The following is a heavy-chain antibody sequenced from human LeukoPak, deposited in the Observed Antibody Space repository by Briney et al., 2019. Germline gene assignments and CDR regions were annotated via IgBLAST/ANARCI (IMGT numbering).Heavy chain of an antibody. CDR2: IYTSGST. J-gene: IGHJ4*02. V-gene: IGHV4-61*02. Sequence: SETLSLTCTVSGGSISSGSYYWSSIRQPAGKGLEWIGRIYTSGSTHYNPSLKSRVTISVDTSKNQFSLKLSSVTAADTAVYYCARGVSSIAARPVDYWGQGTLVTVS. CDR3: ARGVSSIAARPVDY. D-gene: IGHD6-6*01. CDR1: GGSISSGSYY.